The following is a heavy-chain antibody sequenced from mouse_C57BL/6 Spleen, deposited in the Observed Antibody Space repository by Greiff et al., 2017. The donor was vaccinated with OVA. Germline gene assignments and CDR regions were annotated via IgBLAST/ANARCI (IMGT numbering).Heavy chain of an antibody. J-gene: IGHJ1*03. D-gene: IGHD1-1*01. CDR2: IDPSDSYT. Sequence: QVQLQQPGAELVKPGASVKLSCKASGYTFTSYWMQWVKQRPGQGLEWIGEIDPSDSYTNYNQKFKGKATLTVDTSSSTAYMQLSSLTSEDSAVYHCARRYGSYWYFDVWGTGTTVTVSS. V-gene: IGHV1-50*01. CDR1: GYTFTSYW. CDR3: ARRYGSYWYFDV.